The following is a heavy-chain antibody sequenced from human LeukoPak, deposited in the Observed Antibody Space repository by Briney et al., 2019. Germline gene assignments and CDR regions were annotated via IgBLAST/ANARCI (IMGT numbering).Heavy chain of an antibody. CDR3: ARTRGTTVFFDY. D-gene: IGHD4-11*01. CDR1: GFTFSDYY. V-gene: IGHV3-11*01. CDR2: ISSSGSTI. J-gene: IGHJ4*02. Sequence: GGSLSLSCAASGFTFSDYYMSWIRQAPGKGLEWVSYISSSGSTIYYADSVKGRFTISRDNAKNSLYLQMNSLRAEDSAVYYCARTRGTTVFFDYWGQGTLVTVSS.